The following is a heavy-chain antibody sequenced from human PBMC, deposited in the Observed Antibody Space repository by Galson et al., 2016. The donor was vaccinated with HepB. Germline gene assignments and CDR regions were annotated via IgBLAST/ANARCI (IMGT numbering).Heavy chain of an antibody. Sequence: SETLSLTCSVSGASISDYYCNWVRQPPGKALEWIGYVYKTDSTKYNPSLKSRITISGDTSKNQFSLTLYSVTAEDTAVYYCVTGSGWLPDVWGKGTTVTVSS. CDR1: GASISDYY. CDR3: VTGSGWLPDV. CDR2: VYKTDST. J-gene: IGHJ6*04. V-gene: IGHV4-59*01. D-gene: IGHD6-19*01.